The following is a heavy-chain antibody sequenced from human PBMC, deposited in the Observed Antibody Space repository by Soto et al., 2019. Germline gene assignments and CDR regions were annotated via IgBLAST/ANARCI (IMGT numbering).Heavy chain of an antibody. CDR3: ARKQAGFLYGIEY. CDR1: VGSISTGGYY. CDR2: IDGSGYT. J-gene: IGHJ4*02. D-gene: IGHD3-10*01. Sequence: SETLSLTCTFSVGSISTGGYYWSWIRQYPGKGLEWLGYIDGSGYTFYNPSLQSRLTLSMDTSKNQFSLKLSSATAADTAVYFCARKQAGFLYGIEYWGQGTPVIGSS. V-gene: IGHV4-31*03.